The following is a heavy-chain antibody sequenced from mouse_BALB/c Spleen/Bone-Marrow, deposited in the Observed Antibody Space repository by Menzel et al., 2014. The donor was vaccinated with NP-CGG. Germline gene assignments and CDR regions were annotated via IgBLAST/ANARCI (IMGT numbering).Heavy chain of an antibody. J-gene: IGHJ4*01. CDR1: GYTFTAYA. Sequence: QQQSGAALVRPGVSVKISCKGSGYTFTAYAMHWVTPRHATRLEWIGVISTYSGDASYTQKFKGQATMTVDTSSSTAYMELARLTSEDAAIDYCARRADSAGYVEAMDYWGQGTSVTVSS. D-gene: IGHD3-2*01. CDR3: ARRADSAGYVEAMDY. V-gene: IGHV1S137*01. CDR2: ISTYSGDA.